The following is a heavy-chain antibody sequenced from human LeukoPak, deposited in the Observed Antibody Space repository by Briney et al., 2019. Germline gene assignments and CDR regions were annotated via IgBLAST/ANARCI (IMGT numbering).Heavy chain of an antibody. J-gene: IGHJ4*02. CDR3: AREEYYYDSSGYLVGIGGGY. Sequence: ASVKVSCKASGYTFTSCGISWVRQAPGQGLEWMGWISAYNGNTNYAQKLQGRVTMTTDTSTSTAYMELRSLRSDDTAVYYCAREEYYYDSSGYLVGIGGGYWGQGTLVTVSS. V-gene: IGHV1-18*01. D-gene: IGHD3-22*01. CDR1: GYTFTSCG. CDR2: ISAYNGNT.